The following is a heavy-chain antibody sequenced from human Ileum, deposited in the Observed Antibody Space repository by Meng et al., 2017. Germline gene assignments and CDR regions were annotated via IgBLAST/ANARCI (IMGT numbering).Heavy chain of an antibody. D-gene: IGHD7-27*01. CDR2: AST. Sequence: TLSSSCAGSGGLDMSSGNQWGRIRQPPAKMLSWIAYASTNYNPSLKSRVTISVDTSKNQCSLKLTSVTAADAAVYYCARDHWESLDYWGQGVLVTVSS. J-gene: IGHJ4*02. V-gene: IGHV4-61*08. CDR3: ARDHWESLDY. CDR1: GGLDMSSGNQ.